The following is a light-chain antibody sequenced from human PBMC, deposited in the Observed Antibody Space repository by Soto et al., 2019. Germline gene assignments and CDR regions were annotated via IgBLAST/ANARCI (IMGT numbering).Light chain of an antibody. J-gene: IGKJ5*01. CDR2: DAS. CDR3: QQRSNWPLT. V-gene: IGKV3-11*01. Sequence: EIVLTQSPVTLSFSPGERATPSFRASQSVSSYLAWYQQKPGQAPRLLIYDASNRATGIPARFSGSGSGTDFTLTISSLEPEDFAVYYCQQRSNWPLTFGQGTRLEIK. CDR1: QSVSSY.